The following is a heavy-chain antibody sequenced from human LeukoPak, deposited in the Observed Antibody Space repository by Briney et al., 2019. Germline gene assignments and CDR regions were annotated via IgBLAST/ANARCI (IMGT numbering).Heavy chain of an antibody. D-gene: IGHD2-21*02. J-gene: IGHJ4*02. Sequence: PGGSLRLSCAASGFTFSTYAMSWVRQAPGKGLEWVSSIRDSGGGTYYADSVQGRFTISRDNSKDTLYLQMNSLRAEDTAVYYCAKSPAYCGGDCYSDYWGQGTLVTVSS. CDR1: GFTFSTYA. V-gene: IGHV3-23*01. CDR2: IRDSGGGT. CDR3: AKSPAYCGGDCYSDY.